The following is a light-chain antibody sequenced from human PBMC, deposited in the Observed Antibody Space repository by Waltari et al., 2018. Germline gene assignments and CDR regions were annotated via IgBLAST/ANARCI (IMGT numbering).Light chain of an antibody. CDR3: CSYVGGSSLI. Sequence: QSALAQPASVSGSPGQSITIPCTGTSSDVGSYNIVSWYTQNPGKVPKLMINEVIKRPSGVSNRFSGSKSGNTASLTIAGLQAEDEADYYCCSYVGGSSLIFGGGTKLTVL. V-gene: IGLV2-23*02. CDR2: EVI. J-gene: IGLJ2*01. CDR1: SSDVGSYNI.